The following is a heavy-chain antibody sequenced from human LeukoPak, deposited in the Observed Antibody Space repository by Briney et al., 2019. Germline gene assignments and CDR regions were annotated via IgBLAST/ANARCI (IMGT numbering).Heavy chain of an antibody. V-gene: IGHV3-21*01. Sequence: NPGGSLRLSCAASGFTFSSYSMNWVRQAPGKGLEWVSPISGSSSYMYYADSVKGRFTISRDNAKNSLYLQMNSQRAEDTAVYYCARGGKYMVRGPYLELEGAFDIWGQGTMVTVSS. CDR3: ARGGKYMVRGPYLELEGAFDI. CDR1: GFTFSSYS. CDR2: ISGSSSYM. J-gene: IGHJ3*02. D-gene: IGHD3-10*01.